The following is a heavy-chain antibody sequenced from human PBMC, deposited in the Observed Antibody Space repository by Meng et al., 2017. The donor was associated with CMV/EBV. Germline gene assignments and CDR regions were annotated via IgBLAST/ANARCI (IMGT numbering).Heavy chain of an antibody. J-gene: IGHJ6*02. V-gene: IGHV3-9*01. Sequence: GGSLRLSCAASGFTFDDYAMHWARQAPGKGLEWVSGISWNSGSIGYADSVKGRFTISRDNAKNSLYLQMNSLRAEDTAVYYCARDRVKYQLLSHYYYGMDVWGQGTTVTVSS. CDR1: GFTFDDYA. CDR3: ARDRVKYQLLSHYYYGMDV. D-gene: IGHD2-2*01. CDR2: ISWNSGSI.